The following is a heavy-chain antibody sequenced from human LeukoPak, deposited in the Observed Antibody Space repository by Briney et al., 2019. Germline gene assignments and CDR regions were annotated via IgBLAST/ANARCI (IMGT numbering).Heavy chain of an antibody. CDR2: ISHSGST. V-gene: IGHV4-34*01. J-gene: IGHJ4*02. CDR1: GGSFSGYY. CDR3: ARTGDSGYDFFDY. D-gene: IGHD5-12*01. Sequence: PSETLSLTCAVYGGSFSGYYWSWIRQPPGKGLEWIGEISHSGSTNYNPSLKSRVTISVDTSKNQFSLKLSSVTAADTAVYYCARTGDSGYDFFDYWGQGTLVTVSS.